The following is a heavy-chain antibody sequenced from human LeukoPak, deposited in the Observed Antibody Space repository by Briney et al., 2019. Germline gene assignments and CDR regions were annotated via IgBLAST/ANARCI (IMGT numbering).Heavy chain of an antibody. CDR3: ARDGELGSPADAFDI. CDR1: GFTFSSYS. D-gene: IGHD1-26*01. J-gene: IGHJ3*02. Sequence: GGSLRLSCAASGFTFSSYSMNWVRQAPGKGLEWLSYISSSSSTIYYADSVKGRFTISRDNAKRSLYLQMNSLRAEDTAVYYCARDGELGSPADAFDIWGQGTMVTVSS. CDR2: ISSSSSTI. V-gene: IGHV3-48*04.